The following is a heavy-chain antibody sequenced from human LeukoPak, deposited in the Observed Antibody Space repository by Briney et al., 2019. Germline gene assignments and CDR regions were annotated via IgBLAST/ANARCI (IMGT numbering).Heavy chain of an antibody. Sequence: HGGSLKISCKASGYIFSSYWSGWVRQVPGRGLGGLGIINRADSDPRNSPSLQGHVTFSADKSISAAYLQWSSLKASDTAMYYCARRRYSAYDLDYWGQGNLVTVSS. V-gene: IGHV5-51*01. D-gene: IGHD5-12*01. CDR3: ARRRYSAYDLDY. CDR2: INRADSDP. J-gene: IGHJ4*02. CDR1: GYIFSSYW.